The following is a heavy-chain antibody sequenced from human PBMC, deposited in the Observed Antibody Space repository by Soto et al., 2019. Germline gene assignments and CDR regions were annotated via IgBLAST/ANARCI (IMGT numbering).Heavy chain of an antibody. V-gene: IGHV1-69*13. Sequence: GASVKVSCKASGGTFSSYAISWVRQAPGQGLEWMGGIIPIFGTANYAQKFQGRVTITADESTSTAHMELSSLRSEDTAVYYCARGRYSYGSNYYCGMDVWGQGTTVTVSS. CDR2: IIPIFGTA. D-gene: IGHD5-18*01. CDR3: ARGRYSYGSNYYCGMDV. J-gene: IGHJ6*02. CDR1: GGTFSSYA.